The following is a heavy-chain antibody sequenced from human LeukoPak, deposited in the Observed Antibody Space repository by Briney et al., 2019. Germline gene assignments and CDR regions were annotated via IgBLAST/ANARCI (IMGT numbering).Heavy chain of an antibody. V-gene: IGHV1-2*06. J-gene: IGHJ4*02. CDR3: ARDPPRVTTWQNVYY. D-gene: IGHD4-17*01. CDR1: GYTFTGYY. CDR2: INPNSGGT. Sequence: VASVKVSCKASGYTFTGYYMHWVRQAPGQGLEWMGRINPNSGGTNYAQKFQGRVTMTRDTSISTAYMELSRLRSDDTAVYYCARDPPRVTTWQNVYYWGQGTLVTVSS.